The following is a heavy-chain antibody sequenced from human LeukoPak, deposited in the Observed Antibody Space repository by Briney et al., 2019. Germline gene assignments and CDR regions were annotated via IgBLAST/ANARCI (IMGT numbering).Heavy chain of an antibody. CDR3: ARQSCYYDSSGYYGMDV. D-gene: IGHD3-22*01. CDR1: GSSLTSCW. V-gene: IGHV5-51*01. Sequence: GKPLPTSCQSSGSSLTSCWITGVRQTPGKGLEWMGIIYPGDSDTTYSPSFQGHVTISADKSISTAYLQWSSLKASDTGMYYCARQSCYYDSSGYYGMDVWGQGTTVTVSS. CDR2: IYPGDSDT. J-gene: IGHJ6*02.